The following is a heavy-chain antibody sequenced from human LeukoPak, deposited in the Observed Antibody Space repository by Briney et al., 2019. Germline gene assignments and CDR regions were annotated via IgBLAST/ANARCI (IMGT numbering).Heavy chain of an antibody. CDR1: GFEFSLCC. V-gene: IGHV3-7*01. CDR3: ARERWLQPDY. CDR2: INGAGSGK. J-gene: IGHJ4*02. Sequence: GGSLILSCAASGFEFSLCCMRWVRQAPGKGLEWVANINGAGSGKDYVDSVKGRFTISRDNAKDSLSLQMNSLRVEDTAVYYCARERWLQPDYWGQGILVPVSS. D-gene: IGHD5-24*01.